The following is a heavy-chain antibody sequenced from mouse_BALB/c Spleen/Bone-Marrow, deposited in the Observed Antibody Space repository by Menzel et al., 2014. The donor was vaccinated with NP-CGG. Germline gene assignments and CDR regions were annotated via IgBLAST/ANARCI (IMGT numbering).Heavy chain of an antibody. CDR1: GYTFTSYW. Sequence: QVQLQQSGAELAKPGASVKMSCRASGYTFTSYWMHWVKQGPGQGLEWIGYISPSSGYTDYNQKFKDKATLTADKSSSTAYMQLSSLTSEDSAVYYCARGGYYYGPYYYAMDYWGQGTSVTVSS. D-gene: IGHD1-1*01. J-gene: IGHJ4*01. V-gene: IGHV1-7*01. CDR3: ARGGYYYGPYYYAMDY. CDR2: ISPSSGYT.